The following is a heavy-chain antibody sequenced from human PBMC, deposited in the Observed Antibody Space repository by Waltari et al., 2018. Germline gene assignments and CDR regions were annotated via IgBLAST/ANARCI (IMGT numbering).Heavy chain of an antibody. CDR1: GDSVSSKTAA. D-gene: IGHD3-16*01. Sequence: QVQLQQSGPGLVKPSQTLSLTCAISGDSVSSKTAAWNWIRQSPSRGLEWLGRTYYRSRWYNNYAVSVKSRITINQDTSKNQFSLQLSSVTPEDTAAYYCARDPPDGYTYFDYWGQGTLVTVSS. CDR3: ARDPPDGYTYFDY. J-gene: IGHJ4*02. V-gene: IGHV6-1*01. CDR2: TYYRSRWYN.